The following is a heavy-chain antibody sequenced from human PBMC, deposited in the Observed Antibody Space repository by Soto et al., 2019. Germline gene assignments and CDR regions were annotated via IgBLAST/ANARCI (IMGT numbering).Heavy chain of an antibody. CDR1: GGSISSSSYY. CDR3: ARQGQWLAKHGLDY. V-gene: IGHV4-39*01. CDR2: IYYSGST. J-gene: IGHJ4*02. D-gene: IGHD6-19*01. Sequence: SETLSLTCTVSGGSISSSSYYWGWIRQPPGKGLEWIGSIYYSGSTYYNPSLKSRVTISVDTSKNQFSLKLSSVTAADTAVYYCARQGQWLAKHGLDYWGQGTLVTVSS.